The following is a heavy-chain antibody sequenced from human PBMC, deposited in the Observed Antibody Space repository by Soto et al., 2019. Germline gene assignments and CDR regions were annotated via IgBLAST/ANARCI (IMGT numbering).Heavy chain of an antibody. D-gene: IGHD1-20*01. CDR3: AKWRYNCGYLDTTRGTHLDY. V-gene: IGHV3-23*01. CDR1: GFSFSSYA. Sequence: EVQLSESGGGLVQSGGSLRLSCAASGFSFSSYAMTWVRLTPGKGLEWVSSISGSGDRTDYADSVKGRFTISRDITKKTLFLQMISLRGEDTALYYCAKWRYNCGYLDTTRGTHLDYLGHGTLVTFAS. CDR2: ISGSGDRT. J-gene: IGHJ4*01.